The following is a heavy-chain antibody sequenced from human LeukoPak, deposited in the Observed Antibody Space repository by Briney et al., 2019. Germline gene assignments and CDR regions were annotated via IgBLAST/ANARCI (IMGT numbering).Heavy chain of an antibody. CDR2: MNPNSDNT. J-gene: IGHJ6*02. CDR1: GYTFTSYG. Sequence: GASVKVSCKASGYTFTSYGISWVRQAPGQGLEWMGWMNPNSDNTGYAQKFQGRISLTRNTSISTAYMELSSLRFEDTAVYYCTRGVGLDVWGQGTTVTVSS. V-gene: IGHV1-8*02. CDR3: TRGVGLDV.